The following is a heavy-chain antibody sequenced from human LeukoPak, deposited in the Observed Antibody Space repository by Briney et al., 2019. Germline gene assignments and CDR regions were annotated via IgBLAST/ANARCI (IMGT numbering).Heavy chain of an antibody. D-gene: IGHD5-18*01. J-gene: IGHJ4*02. Sequence: SETLSLTCTVSGGSISSYYWTWLRQPAGKALEWIGRIYSSGSTDYTPSLKSRVTISVDTSKNQFSLKVRSVTAADTAVYYCARGSGYTYGQPLDSWGQGTLVTVSS. CDR2: IYSSGST. CDR3: ARGSGYTYGQPLDS. V-gene: IGHV4-4*07. CDR1: GGSISSYY.